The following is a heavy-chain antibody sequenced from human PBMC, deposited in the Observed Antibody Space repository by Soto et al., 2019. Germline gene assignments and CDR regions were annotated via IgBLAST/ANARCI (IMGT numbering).Heavy chain of an antibody. CDR3: AKVQLNELSVYDLDY. Sequence: PGGSLRLSCAASGFTFSSYAMSWVRQAPGKGLEWVSAISGSGGSTYYADSVKVRFTISRDNSKNTLYLQMNSLRAEDTAVYYCAKVQLNELSVYDLDYLGQGTLFTVSS. CDR1: GFTFSSYA. D-gene: IGHD5-12*01. J-gene: IGHJ4*02. CDR2: ISGSGGST. V-gene: IGHV3-23*01.